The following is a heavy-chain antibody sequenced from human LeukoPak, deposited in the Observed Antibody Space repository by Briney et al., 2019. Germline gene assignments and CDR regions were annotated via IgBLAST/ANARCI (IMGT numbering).Heavy chain of an antibody. D-gene: IGHD5-24*01. Sequence: GGSLRLSCAASGFTFSDFAISWVRQAPGKGLEWVSAVSGSGGSTYYADSVKGRFTISSDKSKNTVYLQMNSLRAEDTAVYYCVKRRATIISLDQWGQGTLVTVSS. V-gene: IGHV3-23*01. CDR3: VKRRATIISLDQ. CDR1: GFTFSDFA. CDR2: VSGSGGST. J-gene: IGHJ4*02.